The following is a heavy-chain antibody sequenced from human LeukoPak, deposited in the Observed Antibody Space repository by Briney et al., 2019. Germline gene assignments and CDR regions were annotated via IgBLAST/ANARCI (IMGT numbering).Heavy chain of an antibody. CDR2: IYYSGST. Sequence: SETLSLTCTVSGGSVSSGSYYWSWIRQPPGKGLEWIGYIYYSGSTNYNPSLKSRVTISVDTSKNQFSLKLSSVTAADAAVYYCAAEVGDYVDYWGQGTLVTVSS. CDR3: AAEVGDYVDY. V-gene: IGHV4-61*01. J-gene: IGHJ4*02. D-gene: IGHD1-26*01. CDR1: GGSVSSGSYY.